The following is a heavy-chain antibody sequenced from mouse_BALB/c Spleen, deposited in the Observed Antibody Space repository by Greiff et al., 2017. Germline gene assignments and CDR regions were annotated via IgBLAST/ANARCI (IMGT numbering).Heavy chain of an antibody. Sequence: VQGVESGPGLVAPSQSLSITCTVSGFSLTSYGVHWVRQPPGKGLEWLGVIWAGGSTNYNSALMSRLSISKDNSKSQVFLKMNSLQTDDTAMYYCAREYGNYDFDYWGQGTTLTVSS. V-gene: IGHV2-9*02. CDR1: GFSLTSYG. CDR3: AREYGNYDFDY. J-gene: IGHJ2*01. CDR2: IWAGGST. D-gene: IGHD2-10*02.